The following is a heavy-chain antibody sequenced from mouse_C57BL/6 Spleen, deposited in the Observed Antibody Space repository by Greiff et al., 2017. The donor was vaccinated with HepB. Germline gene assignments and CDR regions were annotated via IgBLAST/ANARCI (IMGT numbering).Heavy chain of an antibody. V-gene: IGHV1-52*01. CDR3: ARYYYCSSYGAMDY. J-gene: IGHJ4*01. CDR1: GYTFTSYW. Sequence: QVQLQQPGAELVRPGSSVKLSCKASGYTFTSYWMHWVKQRPKQGLEWIGNIDPSDSETHYNQKFKDKATLTVDKSSSTAYMQLSSLTSEDSAVYYCARYYYCSSYGAMDYWGQGTSVTVSS. D-gene: IGHD1-1*01. CDR2: IDPSDSET.